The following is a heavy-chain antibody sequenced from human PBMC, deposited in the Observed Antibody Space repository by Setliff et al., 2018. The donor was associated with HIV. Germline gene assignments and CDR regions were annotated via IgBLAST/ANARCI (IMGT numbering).Heavy chain of an antibody. Sequence: SETLSLTCTVSGDSISSGGYYWSWIRQPAGKGLEWIGRIYTSGSTNYNPSLKSRVTISIDTSKNQFSLKLRSVTAADTAVYYCARDHDYYDSSKSWGFDYWGQGTLVTVSA. J-gene: IGHJ4*02. CDR1: GDSISSGGYY. CDR2: IYTSGST. V-gene: IGHV4-61*02. D-gene: IGHD3-22*01. CDR3: ARDHDYYDSSKSWGFDY.